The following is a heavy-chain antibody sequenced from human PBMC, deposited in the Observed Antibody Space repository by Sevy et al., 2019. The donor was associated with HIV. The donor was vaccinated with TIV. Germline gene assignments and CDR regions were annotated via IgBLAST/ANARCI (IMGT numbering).Heavy chain of an antibody. J-gene: IGHJ6*02. CDR1: RFTFNSYW. D-gene: IGHD3-22*01. V-gene: IGHV3-7*01. Sequence: GGSLRLSCAASRFTFNSYWMTWVRQAPGKGLEWVANINQDGGEKYHLDSVKGRFTISRDNAKNSLFLQTNSLRAEDSAVYFCARVSSIYYDRGYFYAMDVWGQGTTVTVSS. CDR2: INQDGGEK. CDR3: ARVSSIYYDRGYFYAMDV.